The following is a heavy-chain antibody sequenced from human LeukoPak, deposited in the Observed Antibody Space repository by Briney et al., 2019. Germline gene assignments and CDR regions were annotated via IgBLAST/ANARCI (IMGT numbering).Heavy chain of an antibody. Sequence: SVKVSCKASGGTFSSYAISWVRQAPGQGLEWMGRIIPILGIANYAQKFQGRVTITADKSTSTAYMELSSLRSEDTAVYYCARDGPYSGSYRPDYWGQGTLVTVSS. J-gene: IGHJ4*02. V-gene: IGHV1-69*04. D-gene: IGHD1-26*01. CDR2: IIPILGIA. CDR1: GGTFSSYA. CDR3: ARDGPYSGSYRPDY.